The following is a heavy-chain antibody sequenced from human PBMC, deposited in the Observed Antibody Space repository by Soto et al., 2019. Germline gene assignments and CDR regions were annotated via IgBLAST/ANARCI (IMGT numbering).Heavy chain of an antibody. CDR3: RGGGDAFDI. CDR2: ISYDGSNK. V-gene: IGHV3-30*03. D-gene: IGHD2-15*01. J-gene: IGHJ3*02. Sequence: GGSLRLSCASSGFTFISYGMHWVRQAPGKGLEWVAVISYDGSNKYYADSVKGRFTISRDNSKNTLYLQMNSLRAEDTAVYYCRGGGDAFDIWGQGTMVTVSS. CDR1: GFTFISYG.